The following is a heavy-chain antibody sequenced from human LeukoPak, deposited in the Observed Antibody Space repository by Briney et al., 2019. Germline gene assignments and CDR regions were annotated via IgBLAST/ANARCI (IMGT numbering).Heavy chain of an antibody. J-gene: IGHJ3*02. Sequence: GGSLRLSCAASGFTFSSYAMNWVRQAPGKGLEWVSGIGYTGDSTFYADSVKGRFTVSRDSSKNTLFLHMNSLRAEDTALYYCAKSPTVDAAFDIWGRGRMVTVSS. D-gene: IGHD4-23*01. V-gene: IGHV3-23*01. CDR3: AKSPTVDAAFDI. CDR2: IGYTGDST. CDR1: GFTFSSYA.